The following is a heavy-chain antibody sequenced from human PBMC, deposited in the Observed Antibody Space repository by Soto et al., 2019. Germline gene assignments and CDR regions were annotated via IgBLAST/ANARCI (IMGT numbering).Heavy chain of an antibody. J-gene: IGHJ4*02. CDR2: ISSSSTI. Sequence: GGSLRLSCAASGFTFSSYSMNWVRQAPGKGLEWVSYISSSSTIYYADSVKGRFTISRDNAKNSLYLQMNSLRAEDTAVYYCARDGVDYGDYIDGYYFDYWGQGTLVTVSS. CDR1: GFTFSSYS. CDR3: ARDGVDYGDYIDGYYFDY. D-gene: IGHD4-17*01. V-gene: IGHV3-48*01.